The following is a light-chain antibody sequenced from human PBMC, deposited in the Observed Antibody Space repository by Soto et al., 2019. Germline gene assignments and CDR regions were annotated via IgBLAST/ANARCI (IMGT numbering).Light chain of an antibody. V-gene: IGLV2-23*01. CDR1: SSDVGSYNL. Sequence: QSALTQPASLSGSPGQSITISCTGTSSDVGSYNLVSWYQQHPGKAPKLMIYEGTKRPSGVSNRFSGSKSGNTASLTISGLLAEDEADYYCCSYARTSTLLFGGGTKVTVL. CDR3: CSYARTSTLL. CDR2: EGT. J-gene: IGLJ2*01.